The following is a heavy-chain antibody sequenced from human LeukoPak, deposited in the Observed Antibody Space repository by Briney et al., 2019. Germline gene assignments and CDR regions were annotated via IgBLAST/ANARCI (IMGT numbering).Heavy chain of an antibody. D-gene: IGHD3-16*01. V-gene: IGHV1-2*02. CDR1: GYTFTSYG. CDR2: INPDSGDT. CDR3: ARDRWPGGFYYYMDV. J-gene: IGHJ6*03. Sequence: VASVKVSCKASGYTFTSYGISWMRQAPGQGLEWMGCINPDSGDTNYAQRFQDRVTMTRDTSISTAYMELSRLTSDDTAVYFCARDRWPGGFYYYMDVWGKGTTVIISS.